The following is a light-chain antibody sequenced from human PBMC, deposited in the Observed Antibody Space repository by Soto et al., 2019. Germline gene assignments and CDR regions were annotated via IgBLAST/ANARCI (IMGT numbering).Light chain of an antibody. Sequence: QSALTQPRSVSGSPGQSVTISCTGTSSDVGGYNYFSWYQQHPGKAPKLMIYDVSKRPSGVPDRFSGSKSGNTASLTISGLQAEDEADYYCCSYAGSYKGYVFGTGTKVTVL. CDR2: DVS. V-gene: IGLV2-11*01. J-gene: IGLJ1*01. CDR1: SSDVGGYNY. CDR3: CSYAGSYKGYV.